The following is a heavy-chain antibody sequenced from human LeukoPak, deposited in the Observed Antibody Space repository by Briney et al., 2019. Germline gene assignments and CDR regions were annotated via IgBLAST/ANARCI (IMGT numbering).Heavy chain of an antibody. CDR2: INWHGDRT. V-gene: IGHV3-20*04. J-gene: IGHJ3*02. D-gene: IGHD6-19*01. CDR1: GFTFEDYG. CDR3: ARPETQYSSGLDGFDI. Sequence: PGGSLRLSCAASGFTFEDYGMSWVRQAPGKGLEWVSGINWHGDRTGYADSVKGRFTISRDNAKNTLYLQMNSLRTEDTAVYYCARPETQYSSGLDGFDIWGQGTMVTVSS.